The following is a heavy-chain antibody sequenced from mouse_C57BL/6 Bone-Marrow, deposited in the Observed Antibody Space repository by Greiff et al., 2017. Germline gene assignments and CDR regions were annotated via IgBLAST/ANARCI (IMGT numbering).Heavy chain of an antibody. J-gene: IGHJ1*03. V-gene: IGHV2-5*01. CDR2: IWRGGST. CDR1: GFSLTSYG. CDR3: AKGAHLRGNWYFDV. D-gene: IGHD1-1*01. Sequence: VQLQQSGPGLVQPSQSLSITCTVSGFSLTSYGVHWVRQSPGKGLEWLGVIWRGGSTDYNAAFMSRLSITKDNSKSQVFFKMNSLQADDTAIYYCAKGAHLRGNWYFDVWGTGTTVTVSS.